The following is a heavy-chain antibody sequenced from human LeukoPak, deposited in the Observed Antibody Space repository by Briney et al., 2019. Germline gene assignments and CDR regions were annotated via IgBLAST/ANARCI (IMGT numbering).Heavy chain of an antibody. CDR2: IYYSGST. Sequence: SETLSLTCTVSGGSISSSSYYWGWIRQPPGKGLEWIGSIYYSGSTYYNPSLKSRVTISVDTSKNQFSLKLSSVTAADTAVYYCARRPGGAAAGEFDYWGQGTLVTVPS. J-gene: IGHJ4*02. V-gene: IGHV4-39*01. CDR1: GGSISSSSYY. D-gene: IGHD6-13*01. CDR3: ARRPGGAAAGEFDY.